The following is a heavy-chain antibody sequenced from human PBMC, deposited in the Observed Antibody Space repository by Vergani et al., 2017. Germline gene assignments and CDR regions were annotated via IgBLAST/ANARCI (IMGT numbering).Heavy chain of an antibody. CDR1: GFSFSSFG. D-gene: IGHD2-2*01. V-gene: IGHV3-33*01. CDR3: ARGRPAAMGAPYGMDV. J-gene: IGHJ6*02. CDR2: IHYDGSHE. Sequence: QVQLVESGGGVVQPGRSLRLSCAASGFSFSSFGFHWVRQAPGKGLEWVAFIHYDGSHEYYIDSVKGRFTISRDNSKNTLILQMNGLRAEDTAVYYCARGRPAAMGAPYGMDVWGQGTTVTVSS.